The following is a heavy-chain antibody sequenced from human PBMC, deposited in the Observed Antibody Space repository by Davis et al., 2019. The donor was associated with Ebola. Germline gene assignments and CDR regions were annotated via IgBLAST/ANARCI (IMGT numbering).Heavy chain of an antibody. V-gene: IGHV1-18*01. J-gene: IGHJ5*02. CDR2: INVYNGHT. CDR3: ARDATNVTTIWFDP. D-gene: IGHD1-1*01. CDR1: GYTFSGYA. Sequence: ASVQVSCKPSGYTFSGYAISWVRQAPGQGLEWIGRINVYNGHTNYAQNFQGRVTLSTDTSTSIAYMELRSLRSDDTALYYWARDATNVTTIWFDPWGQGTLVTVSS.